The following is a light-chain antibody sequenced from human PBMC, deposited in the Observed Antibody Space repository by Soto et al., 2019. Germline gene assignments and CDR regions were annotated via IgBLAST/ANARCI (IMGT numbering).Light chain of an antibody. CDR3: QQYGSSGT. Sequence: VLTQSPGTLSLSPGERATLSCRASQRVGTTYLSWYQQKPGQAPRLLIYGASNRATGIPDRFSGSGSGTDFTLTISRLEPEDFAVYYCQQYGSSGTFGQGTNVDNK. CDR2: GAS. CDR1: QRVGTTY. J-gene: IGKJ1*01. V-gene: IGKV3-20*01.